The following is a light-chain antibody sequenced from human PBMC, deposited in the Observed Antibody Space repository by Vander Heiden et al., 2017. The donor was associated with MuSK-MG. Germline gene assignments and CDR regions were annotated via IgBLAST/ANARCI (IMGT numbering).Light chain of an antibody. CDR1: QSISSY. J-gene: IGKJ3*01. CDR3: QQSYSTPFT. CDR2: AAS. V-gene: IGKV1-39*01. Sequence: DIEMTQSPPSLSASAGDRVTITCRASQSISSYLNWYQQKPGKAPKLLIYAASSLQSGVPSRFSGSGSGTDFTLTISSLQPEDFATYYCQQSYSTPFTFGPGTKVDIK.